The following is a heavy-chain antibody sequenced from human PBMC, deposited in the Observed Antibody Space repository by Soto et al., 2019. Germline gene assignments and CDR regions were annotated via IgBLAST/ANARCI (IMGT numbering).Heavy chain of an antibody. CDR1: GFTFSSYW. D-gene: IGHD6-13*01. J-gene: IGHJ4*02. CDR2: INSDGSST. CDR3: ARERGKAAAVHFDY. Sequence: EVQLVESGGGLVQPGGSLRLSCAASGFTFSSYWMHWVRQAPGKGLVWVSRINSDGSSTSYADSVKGRFTISRDNAKNPLYLQRNSQRAEDTAGYYCARERGKAAAVHFDYWGQGTLGTVSS. V-gene: IGHV3-74*01.